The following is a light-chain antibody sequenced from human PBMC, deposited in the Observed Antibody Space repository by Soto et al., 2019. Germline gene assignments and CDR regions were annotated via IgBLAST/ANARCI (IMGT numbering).Light chain of an antibody. CDR1: RSDVGGYNY. CDR3: SSYTSSSAWV. CDR2: DLS. V-gene: IGLV2-14*01. Sequence: QSALTQPASVSGSPGQSITISCTGSRSDVGGYNYVSWYQQHPGKAPKLMIYDLSNRLSGVSNRFSVSKSGNTASLTISGLQAEDEADYYCSSYTSSSAWVFGGGTKLTVL. J-gene: IGLJ3*02.